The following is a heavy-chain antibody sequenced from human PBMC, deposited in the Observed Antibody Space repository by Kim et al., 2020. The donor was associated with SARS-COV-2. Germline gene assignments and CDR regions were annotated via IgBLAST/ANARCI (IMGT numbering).Heavy chain of an antibody. CDR2: IYHSGST. CDR3: ARHSLQDTSRFDF. J-gene: IGHJ4*02. V-gene: IGHV4-59*08. Sequence: SETLSLTCSVSGASISPRYWSWIRQPPGKGLEWIGYIYHSGSTNYNPSLRGRVSISVDKAKNQFSLTLTSVTAADTAVYICARHSLQDTSRFDFWGRGT. CDR1: GASISPRY.